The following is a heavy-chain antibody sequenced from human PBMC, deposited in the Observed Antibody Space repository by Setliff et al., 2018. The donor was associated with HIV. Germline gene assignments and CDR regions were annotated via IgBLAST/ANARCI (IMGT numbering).Heavy chain of an antibody. D-gene: IGHD1-26*01. J-gene: IGHJ6*03. CDR3: ARIVRWELVATSTFFYYYMDV. Sequence: PSETLSLTCAVFGGSFTDIGGSFTDYYWIWIRLPPGKGLEWIGEINHSGSTHYNPSLKSRFTISVDTSKNQFSLKVNSVTAADTAVYYCARIVRWELVATSTFFYYYMDVWGKGTTVTVSS. CDR1: GGSFTDIGGSFTDYY. CDR2: INHSGST. V-gene: IGHV4-34*01.